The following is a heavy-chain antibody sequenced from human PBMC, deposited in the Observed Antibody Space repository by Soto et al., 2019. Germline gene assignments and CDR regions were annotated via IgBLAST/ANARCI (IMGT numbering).Heavy chain of an antibody. J-gene: IGHJ4*02. CDR1: GYTFTSYA. V-gene: IGHV1-3*01. CDR3: ARGPGGPDGPGDY. CDR2: INAGNGNT. D-gene: IGHD2-15*01. Sequence: QVQLVQSGAEVKKPGASVKVSCKASGYTFTSYAMRWVRQAPGQRLEWMRWINAGNGNTKYSQKFQGRVTITRDTSASTAYMELSSLRSEDTAVYYCARGPGGPDGPGDYWGQGTLVTVSS.